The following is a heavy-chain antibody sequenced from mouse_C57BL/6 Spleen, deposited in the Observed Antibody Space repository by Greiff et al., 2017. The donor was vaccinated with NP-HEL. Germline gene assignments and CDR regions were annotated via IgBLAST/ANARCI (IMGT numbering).Heavy chain of an antibody. CDR3: ARWSDGYHWYFEV. CDR2: IYPGDGDT. D-gene: IGHD2-3*01. V-gene: IGHV1-82*01. J-gene: IGHJ1*03. Sequence: QVQLQQSGPELVKPGASVKISCKASGYAFSSSWMNWVQQRPGQGLEWIGRIYPGDGDTNYNGKFKGKATLTADKSSSTAYMQLSSLTSEDSAVYFCARWSDGYHWYFEVRGTGTTVNVSS. CDR1: GYAFSSSW.